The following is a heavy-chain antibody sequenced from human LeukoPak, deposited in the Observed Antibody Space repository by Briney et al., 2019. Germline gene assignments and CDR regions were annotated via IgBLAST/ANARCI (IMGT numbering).Heavy chain of an antibody. CDR2: VYQSGHA. Sequence: SETLSLTCKVSNYSARSDVHWSWIRQSPGRGLEWIASVYQSGHAYYSPSLKSRVLISFDTSKKELSLKINSVTATDTALYYCASLRFGDSYFDLWGQGTQVTVYS. J-gene: IGHJ4*02. CDR1: NYSARSDVH. D-gene: IGHD3-10*01. V-gene: IGHV4-38-2*02. CDR3: ASLRFGDSYFDL.